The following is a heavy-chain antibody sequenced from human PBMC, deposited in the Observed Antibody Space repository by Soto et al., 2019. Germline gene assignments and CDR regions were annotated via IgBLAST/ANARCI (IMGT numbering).Heavy chain of an antibody. CDR3: ARGGTTFTSYYYFAMDV. Sequence: QVQLVESGGGVVQPGRSLRLSCAASGFRFSTYGMHWVRQAPGKGLEWVAVIWYDGSHTYYADSVKGRFTISRDNSKNTLYLQMNSLRAEDTAVYYCARGGTTFTSYYYFAMDVWGQGTTVTVSS. V-gene: IGHV3-33*01. D-gene: IGHD4-4*01. CDR2: IWYDGSHT. J-gene: IGHJ6*02. CDR1: GFRFSTYG.